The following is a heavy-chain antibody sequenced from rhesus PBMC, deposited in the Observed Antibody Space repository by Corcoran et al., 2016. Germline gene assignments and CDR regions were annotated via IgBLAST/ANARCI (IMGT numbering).Heavy chain of an antibody. Sequence: QVQLQESGPGLVKPSETLSLTCSVSGGSVSGGYNWNWIRQSPGKGLEWIGYLSDSGATYYNASLKNRVTISKDMSKNQFSLRLTSVTAADTAVYYCTRAFYSGGRGYFDYWGQGVLVTVSS. J-gene: IGHJ4*01. CDR2: LSDSGAT. D-gene: IGHD6-31*01. CDR3: TRAFYSGGRGYFDY. CDR1: GGSVSGGYN. V-gene: IGHV4-76*01.